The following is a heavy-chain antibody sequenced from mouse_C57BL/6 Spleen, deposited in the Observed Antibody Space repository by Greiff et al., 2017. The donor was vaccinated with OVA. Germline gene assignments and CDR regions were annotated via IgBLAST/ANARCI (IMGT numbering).Heavy chain of an antibody. CDR3: ARNGNHAHYYAMDY. CDR2: ISSGSSTI. J-gene: IGHJ4*01. CDR1: GFTFSDYG. D-gene: IGHD2-1*01. V-gene: IGHV5-17*01. Sequence: EVQRVESGGGLVKPGGSLKLSCAASGFTFSDYGMHWVRQAPEKGLEWVAYISSGSSTIYYADTVKGRFTISRDNAKNTLFLQMTSLRSEDTAMYYCARNGNHAHYYAMDYWGQGTSVTVSS.